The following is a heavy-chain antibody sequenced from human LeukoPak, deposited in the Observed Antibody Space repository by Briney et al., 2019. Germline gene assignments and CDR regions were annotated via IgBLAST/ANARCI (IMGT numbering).Heavy chain of an antibody. J-gene: IGHJ6*02. D-gene: IGHD6-19*01. CDR3: AREEQWLVQDYYYGMDV. CDR1: GDSVSSNSAA. Sequence: SQTLSLTCAISGDSVSSNSAAWNWIRQSPSRGLVWLGRTYYRSKWYNDYAVSVKSRITINPDTSKNQFSLQLNSVTPEDTAVYYCAREEQWLVQDYYYGMDVWGQGTTVTVSS. V-gene: IGHV6-1*01. CDR2: TYYRSKWYN.